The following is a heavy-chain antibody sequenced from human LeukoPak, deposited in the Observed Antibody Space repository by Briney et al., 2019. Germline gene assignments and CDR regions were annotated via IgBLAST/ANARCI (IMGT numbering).Heavy chain of an antibody. V-gene: IGHV1-2*02. CDR3: ARDLNCSSTSCQSTYYYYGMDV. D-gene: IGHD2-2*01. J-gene: IGHJ6*02. CDR1: GYTFTGYY. CDR2: INPNSGGT. Sequence: GASVKVSCKASGYTFTGYYMHWVRQAPGQGLEWMGWINPNSGGTNYAQKFQGRVTITRDTSISTASMELSRLRSDDTAVYFCARDLNCSSTSCQSTYYYYGMDVWGQGTTVTVSS.